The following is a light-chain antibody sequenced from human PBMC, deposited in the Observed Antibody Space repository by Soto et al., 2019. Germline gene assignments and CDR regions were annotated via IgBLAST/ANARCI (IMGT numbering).Light chain of an antibody. J-gene: IGLJ1*01. CDR1: SSNIGGNS. CDR2: DDN. CDR3: GSWDSSLSAYV. Sequence: QSVLTQPPSVSAAPGKKVPISCSGSSSNIGGNSVSWYQQLPGTAPKLLIYDDNKRPSGIPDRFSGSKSGTSATLGITGFQTGDEADYYCGSWDSSLSAYVFGTGTKV. V-gene: IGLV1-51*01.